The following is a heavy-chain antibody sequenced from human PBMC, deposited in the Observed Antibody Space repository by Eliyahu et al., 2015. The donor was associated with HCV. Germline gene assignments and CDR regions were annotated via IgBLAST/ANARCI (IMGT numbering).Heavy chain of an antibody. D-gene: IGHD4/OR15-4a*01. CDR3: ARSTVTPDYTGAVLDY. V-gene: IGHV4-4*02. Sequence: QVQLQESGPGLVKPSGTLSVTCSVSGXSISSNHWWSWVRQPPGKGLEWIAEINQSGMINYNPTLKSRVTLSVDRSKNQFSLTLTSMTAADAAVFYCARSTVTPDYTGAVLDYWGQGTLVTVSS. J-gene: IGHJ4*02. CDR1: GXSISSNHW. CDR2: INQSGMI.